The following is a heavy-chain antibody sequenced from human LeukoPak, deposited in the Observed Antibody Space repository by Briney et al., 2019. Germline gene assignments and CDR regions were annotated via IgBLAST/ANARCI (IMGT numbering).Heavy chain of an antibody. CDR3: ARDVYSGYDLGSYYFDY. J-gene: IGHJ4*02. D-gene: IGHD5-12*01. CDR1: GFTFSSYG. V-gene: IGHV3-30*03. CDR2: ISYDGSNK. Sequence: GRSLRLSCAASGFTFSSYGMHWVRQAPGKGLEWVAVISYDGSNKYYADSVKGRFTISRDNSKNTLYLQMNSLRAEDTAVYYCARDVYSGYDLGSYYFDYWGQGTLVTVSS.